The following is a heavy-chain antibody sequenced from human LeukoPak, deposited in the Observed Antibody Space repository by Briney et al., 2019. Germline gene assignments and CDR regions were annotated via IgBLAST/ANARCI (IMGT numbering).Heavy chain of an antibody. CDR2: IWYDGSNK. Sequence: PGRSLRLSCAASGFTFSSYGMHWVRQAPGKGLEWVAVIWYDGSNKYYADSVKGQFTISRDNSKNTLYLQMNSLRAEDTAVYYCAKSSRLGVTVTADYWGQGTLVTVSS. CDR1: GFTFSSYG. V-gene: IGHV3-33*06. CDR3: AKSSRLGVTVTADY. D-gene: IGHD4-17*01. J-gene: IGHJ4*02.